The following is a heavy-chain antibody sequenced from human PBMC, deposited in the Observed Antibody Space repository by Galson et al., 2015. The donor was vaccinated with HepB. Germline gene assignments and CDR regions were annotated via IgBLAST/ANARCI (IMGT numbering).Heavy chain of an antibody. D-gene: IGHD6-13*01. CDR2: IKQDGSEK. V-gene: IGHV3-7*03. CDR1: GFTFSSYW. Sequence: SLRLSCAASGFTFSSYWMSWVRQAPGKGLEWVANIKQDGSEKYYVDSVKGRFTISRDNAKNSLYLQMNSLRAEDTAVYYCATSYSSSWEAFDYWGQGTLVTVSS. J-gene: IGHJ4*02. CDR3: ATSYSSSWEAFDY.